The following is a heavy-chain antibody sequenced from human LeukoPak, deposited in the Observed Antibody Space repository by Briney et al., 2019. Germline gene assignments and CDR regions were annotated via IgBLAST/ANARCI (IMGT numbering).Heavy chain of an antibody. CDR1: GGSISTYY. D-gene: IGHD3-22*01. CDR3: ARGPYDSSGWYYFDY. J-gene: IGHJ4*02. CDR2: IYYTGST. V-gene: IGHV4-59*01. Sequence: SETLSLTCTVSGGSISTYYWSWIRQPPGKGLEWIGYIYYTGSTNYNPSLKSRVTISVDTSKNQFSLKLSSVTAADTAVYYCARGPYDSSGWYYFDYWGQGTPVTVSS.